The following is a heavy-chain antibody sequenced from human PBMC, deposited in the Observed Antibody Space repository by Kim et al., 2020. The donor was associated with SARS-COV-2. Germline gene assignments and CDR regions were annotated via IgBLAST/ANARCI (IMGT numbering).Heavy chain of an antibody. V-gene: IGHV3-53*04. CDR3: ATECGGDCPNFDY. D-gene: IGHD2-21*02. CDR2: IYSGGST. J-gene: IGHJ4*02. CDR1: GFTVSSNY. Sequence: GGSLRLSCAASGFTVSSNYMSWVRQAPGKGLEWVSVIYSGGSTYYADYVKGRFTISRHNSKNTLYLQMNSLRTEDSAVYYCATECGGDCPNFDYWGQGTLVTVSS.